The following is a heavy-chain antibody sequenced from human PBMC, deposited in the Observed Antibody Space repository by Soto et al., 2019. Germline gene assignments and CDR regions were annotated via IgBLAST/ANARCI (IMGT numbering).Heavy chain of an antibody. CDR1: GASISSGDYY. J-gene: IGHJ4*02. D-gene: IGHD1-26*01. Sequence: TLSLTGPVSGASISSGDYYWSWIREPPGKGLEWIGYIYYSWSTYYNPSLKSRVTISVDTSKNQFPLKVSSVTAADTAVYYRARDRGGGSYGFPTYYFDYWGQGTMVTVPS. CDR2: IYYSWST. CDR3: ARDRGGGSYGFPTYYFDY. V-gene: IGHV4-30-4*01.